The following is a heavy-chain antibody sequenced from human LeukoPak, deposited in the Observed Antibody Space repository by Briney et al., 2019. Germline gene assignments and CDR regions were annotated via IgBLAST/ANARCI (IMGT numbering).Heavy chain of an antibody. Sequence: ASVKVSCKASGGTFGSYAISWVRQAPGQGLEWMGGIIPIFGTANYAQKFQGRVTITADESTSTAYMELSSLRSEDTAVYYCARSSLVTIFGVVIKNYGMDVWGQGTTVTVSS. CDR3: ARSSLVTIFGVVIKNYGMDV. J-gene: IGHJ6*02. CDR2: IIPIFGTA. CDR1: GGTFGSYA. D-gene: IGHD3-3*01. V-gene: IGHV1-69*13.